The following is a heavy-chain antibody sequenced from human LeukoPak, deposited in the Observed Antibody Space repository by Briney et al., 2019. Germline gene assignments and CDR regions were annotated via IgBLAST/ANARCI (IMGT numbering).Heavy chain of an antibody. J-gene: IGHJ6*02. CDR2: MNPNSGNT. D-gene: IGHD3-9*01. CDR1: GYTFTSYD. Sequence: ASVKVSCKASGYTFTSYDINWVRQATGQGLEWMGWMNPNSGNTGYAQKFQGRVTMTRNTSISTAYMELSSLRSEDTAVYYCARGRTYYDILTGSNYYYYGMDVWGQGTTVTVPS. CDR3: ARGRTYYDILTGSNYYYYGMDV. V-gene: IGHV1-8*01.